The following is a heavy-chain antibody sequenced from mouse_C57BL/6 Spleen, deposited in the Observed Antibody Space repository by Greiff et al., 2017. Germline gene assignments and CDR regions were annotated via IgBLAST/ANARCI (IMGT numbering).Heavy chain of an antibody. CDR1: GFTFSDYG. CDR2: ISSGSSTI. V-gene: IGHV5-17*01. CDR3: ARFTTVVATRWGYFDV. J-gene: IGHJ1*03. D-gene: IGHD1-1*01. Sequence: EVQLVESGGGLVKPGGSLKLSCAASGFTFSDYGMHWVRQAPEKGLEWVAYISSGSSTIYYADTVKGRFTISRDNAKNTLFLQMTSLRSEDTAMYYCARFTTVVATRWGYFDVWGTGTTVTVSS.